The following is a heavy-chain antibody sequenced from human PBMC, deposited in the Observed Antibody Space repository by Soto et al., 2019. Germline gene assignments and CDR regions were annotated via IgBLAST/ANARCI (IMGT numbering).Heavy chain of an antibody. J-gene: IGHJ4*02. CDR2: IDPSDSQT. V-gene: IGHV5-10-1*01. CDR1: GYSFAGYW. D-gene: IGHD3-22*01. Sequence: PGESLKISCKGSGYSFAGYWITWVRQKPGKGLEWMGRIDPSDSQTYYSPSFRGRVTISATKSITTVFLQWSSLRASDTAMYYCARQIYDSDTGPNFQYYFDSWGQGTPVPVSS. CDR3: ARQIYDSDTGPNFQYYFDS.